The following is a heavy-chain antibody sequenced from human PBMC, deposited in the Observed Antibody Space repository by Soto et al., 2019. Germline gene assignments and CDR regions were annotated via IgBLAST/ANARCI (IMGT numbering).Heavy chain of an antibody. J-gene: IGHJ4*02. CDR1: GFTFSGYG. CDR2: ITSSGSNT. D-gene: IGHD6-13*01. V-gene: IGHV3-23*01. Sequence: HPGGSLRLSCAASGFTFSGYGMSWVRQAPGKGLEWVSSITSSGSNTYYVDSVKGRFTISRDNSKNTLYLQMNSLTVEDTAVYYWAKEQGRVAAALDYWGQGTLVTVSS. CDR3: AKEQGRVAAALDY.